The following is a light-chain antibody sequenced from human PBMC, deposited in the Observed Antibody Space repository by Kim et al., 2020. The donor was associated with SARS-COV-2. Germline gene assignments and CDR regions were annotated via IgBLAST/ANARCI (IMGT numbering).Light chain of an antibody. J-gene: IGKJ5*01. CDR3: MQGIHPIT. Sequence: DVVMTQPPLSLPVTLGQPASISCRSSQSLVYSDGNTYLNWFQQRPGQSPRRLIYKVSNRDSGVPDRFSGSGSGTDFTLKISRVEAEDVGVYYCMQGIHPITFGQGTRLEIK. CDR2: KVS. V-gene: IGKV2-30*01. CDR1: QSLVYSDGNTY.